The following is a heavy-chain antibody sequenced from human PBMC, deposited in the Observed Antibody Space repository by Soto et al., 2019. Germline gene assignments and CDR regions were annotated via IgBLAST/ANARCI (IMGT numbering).Heavy chain of an antibody. J-gene: IGHJ4*02. CDR1: GGSISSYY. D-gene: IGHD3-10*01. V-gene: IGHV4-59*01. Sequence: SETLSLTCTVSGGSISSYYWSWIRQPPGKGLEWIGYIYYSGSTNYNPSLKSRVTISVDTSKNQFSLKLSSVTAADTAVYYCARRIRAMVRGVIIDYWGQGTLVTVSS. CDR2: IYYSGST. CDR3: ARRIRAMVRGVIIDY.